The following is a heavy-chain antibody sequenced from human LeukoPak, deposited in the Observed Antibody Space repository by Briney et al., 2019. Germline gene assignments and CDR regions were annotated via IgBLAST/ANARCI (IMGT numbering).Heavy chain of an antibody. CDR1: GFTFSDYY. D-gene: IGHD2-15*01. CDR3: ASRPAATLLRGWFDP. J-gene: IGHJ5*02. Sequence: GGSLRLSCAASGFTFSDYYMSWIRQAPGKGLERVSYISSSGSTIYYADSVKGRFTISRDNAKNSLYLQMNSLRAEDTPVYYCASRPAATLLRGWFDPWGQGTLVTVSS. V-gene: IGHV3-11*01. CDR2: ISSSGSTI.